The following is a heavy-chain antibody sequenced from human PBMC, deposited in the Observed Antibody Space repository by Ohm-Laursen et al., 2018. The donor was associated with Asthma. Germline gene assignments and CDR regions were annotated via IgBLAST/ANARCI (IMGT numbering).Heavy chain of an antibody. Sequence: SQTLSLTCTVSGGSISSGGYYWSWIRQHPGKGLEWIGYIYYSGSTYYNPSLKSRVTISVDTSKNQFSLKLSSVTAADTAVYYCAREGYYGDYLWFDPWGQGTLVTVSS. J-gene: IGHJ5*02. CDR3: AREGYYGDYLWFDP. CDR1: GGSISSGGYY. CDR2: IYYSGST. V-gene: IGHV4-31*03. D-gene: IGHD4-17*01.